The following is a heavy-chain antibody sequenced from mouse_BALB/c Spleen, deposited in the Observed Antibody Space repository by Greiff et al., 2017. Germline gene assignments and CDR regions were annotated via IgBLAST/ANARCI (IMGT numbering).Heavy chain of an antibody. J-gene: IGHJ3*01. CDR2: IWGDGST. Sequence: VHLVESGPGLVAPSQSLSITCTVSGFSLTGYGVNWVRQPPGKGLEWLGMIWGDGSTDYNSALKSRLSISKDNSKSQVFLKMNSLQTDDTARYYCARERERDGYPFAYWGQGTLVTVSA. CDR3: ARERERDGYPFAY. CDR1: GFSLTGYG. D-gene: IGHD2-3*01. V-gene: IGHV2-6-7*01.